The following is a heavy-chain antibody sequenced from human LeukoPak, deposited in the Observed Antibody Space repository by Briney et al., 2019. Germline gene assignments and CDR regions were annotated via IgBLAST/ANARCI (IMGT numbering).Heavy chain of an antibody. CDR2: INPNSGDT. J-gene: IGHJ3*01. V-gene: IGHV1-2*02. Sequence: ASVKVSCKASGYTFTGYYMHWLRQAPGQKLEWMGWINPNSGDTIHAQRFQGRVTMTRDTSISTAYMELSRLRSDDTAVYYCARDHGYSGYLDAFDVWGTGIMVTVSS. CDR3: ARDHGYSGYLDAFDV. CDR1: GYTFTGYY. D-gene: IGHD5-12*01.